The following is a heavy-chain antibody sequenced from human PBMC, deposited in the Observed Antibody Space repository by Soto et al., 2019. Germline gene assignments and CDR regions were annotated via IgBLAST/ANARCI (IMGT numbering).Heavy chain of an antibody. CDR2: IYSGGST. Sequence: EVQLVETGGGLIQPGGSLRLSCAASGFTVSNSYMSWVRQAPGKGLEWVSVIYSGGSTYYADSVKGRFTVSRDNSKNTVYLQMNSPRAEDTAVYYCARTSNDDNYFDHWGQGTLVTVSS. CDR3: ARTSNDDNYFDH. J-gene: IGHJ4*02. CDR1: GFTVSNSY. V-gene: IGHV3-53*02. D-gene: IGHD1-1*01.